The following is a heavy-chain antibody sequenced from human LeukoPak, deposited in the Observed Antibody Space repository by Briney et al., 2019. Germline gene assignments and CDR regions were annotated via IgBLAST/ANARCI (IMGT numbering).Heavy chain of an antibody. CDR1: GYTLTELC. D-gene: IGHD6-19*01. Sequence: ASVKVSCKVSGYTLTELCIHWVRQAPGKGLECMGGFDPEENKRIYAQKFKGRVTMTEDTSTDTAYMELSSQRFEDTAVYFCAKGPPGSDNDWYFDLWGRGTLVTVSS. CDR2: FDPEENKR. CDR3: AKGPPGSDNDWYFDL. V-gene: IGHV1-24*01. J-gene: IGHJ2*01.